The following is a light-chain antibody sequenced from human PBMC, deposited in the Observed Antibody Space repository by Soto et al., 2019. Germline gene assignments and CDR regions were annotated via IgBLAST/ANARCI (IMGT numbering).Light chain of an antibody. CDR1: QSVSSN. CDR3: QQYNDWPRT. V-gene: IGKV3D-15*01. Sequence: EIVLTQSPGTLSLSPGERATLSCRASQSVSSNYLAWYQQEPGQAPRLLISAASNRATGIPDRFSGSGSGTEFTLAISSLQSEDFAVYYCQQYNDWPRTFGQGTKVDI. CDR2: AAS. J-gene: IGKJ1*01.